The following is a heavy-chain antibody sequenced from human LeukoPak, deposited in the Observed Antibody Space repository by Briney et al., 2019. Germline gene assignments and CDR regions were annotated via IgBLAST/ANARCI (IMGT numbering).Heavy chain of an antibody. J-gene: IGHJ5*02. V-gene: IGHV3-30-3*01. D-gene: IGHD3-22*01. CDR3: ARDLAVLYDSSGYSFDP. Sequence: GGSLRLSCAASGFTFSSYAMHWVRQAPGKGLEWVAVISYDGSNKYYAYSVKGRFTISRDNSKNTLYLQMNSLRAEDTAVYYCARDLAVLYDSSGYSFDPWGQGTLVTVSS. CDR2: ISYDGSNK. CDR1: GFTFSSYA.